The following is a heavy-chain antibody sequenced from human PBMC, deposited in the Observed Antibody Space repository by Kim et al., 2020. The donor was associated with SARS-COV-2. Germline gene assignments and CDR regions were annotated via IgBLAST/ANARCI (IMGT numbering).Heavy chain of an antibody. CDR3: AREVAGRYYYYGMDV. Sequence: SETLSLTCTVSGCSISSSSYYWGWIRQPPGKGLEWIGSIYYSGSTYYNPSLKSRVTISVDTSKNQFSLKLSSVTAADTAVYYCAREVAGRYYYYGMDVWGQGTTVTVSS. CDR1: GCSISSSSYY. V-gene: IGHV4-39*07. CDR2: IYYSGST. J-gene: IGHJ6*02. D-gene: IGHD6-19*01.